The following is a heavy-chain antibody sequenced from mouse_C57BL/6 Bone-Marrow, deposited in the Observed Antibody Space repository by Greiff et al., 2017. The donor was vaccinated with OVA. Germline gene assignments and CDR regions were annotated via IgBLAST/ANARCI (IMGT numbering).Heavy chain of an antibody. CDR3: ARVHYYGSSYGGYYFDY. J-gene: IGHJ2*01. Sequence: EVKLMESEGGLVQPGRSMKLSCTASGFTFSDYYMAWVRQVPEKGLEWVANINYDGSSTYYLDSLKSRFIISRDNAKNILYLQMSSLKSEDTATYYCARVHYYGSSYGGYYFDYWGQGTTLTVSS. CDR2: INYDGSST. V-gene: IGHV5-16*01. D-gene: IGHD1-1*01. CDR1: GFTFSDYY.